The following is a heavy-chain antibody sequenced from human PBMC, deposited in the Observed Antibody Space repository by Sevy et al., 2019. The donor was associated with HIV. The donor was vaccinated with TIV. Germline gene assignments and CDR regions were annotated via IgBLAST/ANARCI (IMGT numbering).Heavy chain of an antibody. Sequence: GGSLRLSCAASGFTFSSYAMHWVRQAPGKGLEWVAVISYDGSNKYYADSVKDRFTISRDNSKNTLYLQMNSLRAEDTAVYCCARDGGYSGYDEGEGAFDIWGQWTMVTVSS. V-gene: IGHV3-30-3*01. D-gene: IGHD5-12*01. J-gene: IGHJ3*02. CDR1: GFTFSSYA. CDR3: ARDGGYSGYDEGEGAFDI. CDR2: ISYDGSNK.